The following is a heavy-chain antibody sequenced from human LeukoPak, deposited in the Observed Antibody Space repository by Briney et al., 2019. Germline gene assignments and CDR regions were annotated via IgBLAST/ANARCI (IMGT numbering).Heavy chain of an antibody. V-gene: IGHV3-23*01. Sequence: GGSLRLSCAASGFTVSSNYMSWVRQAPGKGLYWVSGISASGSNTYYADSVKGRFTISRDNSKNTLYLQMNSLSAEDTAVYYCAKDAAGPEYWGQGTLVTVSS. J-gene: IGHJ4*02. CDR3: AKDAAGPEY. CDR1: GFTVSSNY. CDR2: ISASGSNT. D-gene: IGHD6-13*01.